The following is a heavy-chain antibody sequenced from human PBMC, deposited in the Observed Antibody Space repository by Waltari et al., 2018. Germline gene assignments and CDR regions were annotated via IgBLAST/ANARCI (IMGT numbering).Heavy chain of an antibody. Sequence: QVHLVESGGGVVQPGRSLRLSCAASGFTFSSHSMHWVRRAPGKGLEGVAVISNDGTNKNYAVSVEGRFTISRDNSKNTLNLQMDGLRAEDTAVYYCARDNPYSSSWLLFFDTFDVWGQGTMVTVSS. V-gene: IGHV3-30*04. CDR3: ARDNPYSSSWLLFFDTFDV. CDR1: GFTFSSHS. J-gene: IGHJ3*01. D-gene: IGHD6-13*01. CDR2: ISNDGTNK.